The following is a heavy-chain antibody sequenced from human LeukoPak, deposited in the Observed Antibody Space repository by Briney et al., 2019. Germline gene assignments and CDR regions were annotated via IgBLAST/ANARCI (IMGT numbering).Heavy chain of an antibody. D-gene: IGHD3-3*01. V-gene: IGHV4-59*01. Sequence: SETLSLTCTVSGGSISSYYWSWIRQPPGKGLEWIGYIYYSGSTNYNPSLKSRVTISVDTSKNQSSLKLSSVTAADTAVYYCARVPTYDFWSGYPYYGMDVWGQGTTVTVSS. J-gene: IGHJ6*02. CDR1: GGSISSYY. CDR3: ARVPTYDFWSGYPYYGMDV. CDR2: IYYSGST.